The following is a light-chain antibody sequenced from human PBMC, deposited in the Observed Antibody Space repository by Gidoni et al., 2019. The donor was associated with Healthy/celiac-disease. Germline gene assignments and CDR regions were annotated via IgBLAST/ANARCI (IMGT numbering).Light chain of an antibody. CDR3: QVWDSSTSSWV. CDR2: RDS. Sequence: SYELPQPLSVSVALGQTARITCGGNNIGSKNVHWYQQKPGQAPVLVIYRDSNRPPGIPERFSGSNSGNTATLTISRAQAGDEADYYCQVWDSSTSSWVFGGGTKLTVL. J-gene: IGLJ3*02. CDR1: NIGSKN. V-gene: IGLV3-9*01.